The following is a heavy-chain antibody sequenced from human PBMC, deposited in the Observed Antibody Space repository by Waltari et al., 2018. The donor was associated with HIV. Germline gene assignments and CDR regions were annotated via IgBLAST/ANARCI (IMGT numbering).Heavy chain of an antibody. CDR3: SSDIGT. J-gene: IGHJ4*02. Sequence: EVILLQSGTEVRKPGASVQVSCQVSGYIVTAYYIHWIKQAPEGGLEWVGLVDPANGEAAFAEKFQHRANVTAEATINTVYYDLLRLTFDDTATYFCSSDIGTWGQGTLVLVSS. D-gene: IGHD1-26*01. CDR1: GYIVTAYY. V-gene: IGHV1-69-2*01. CDR2: VDPANGEA.